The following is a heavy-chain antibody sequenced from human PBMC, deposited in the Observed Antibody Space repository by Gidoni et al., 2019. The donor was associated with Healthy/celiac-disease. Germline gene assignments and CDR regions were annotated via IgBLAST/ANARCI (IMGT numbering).Heavy chain of an antibody. V-gene: IGHV4-31*03. J-gene: IGHJ4*02. D-gene: IGHD5-18*01. Sequence: QVQLQESGPGLVKPSQTLSLTCTVSGGSISSGGYYWSCIRQHPGKGLEWIGYIYYSGSTYYNPSLKSRVTISVDTSKNQFSLKLSSVTAADTAVYYCARAIYSYGRDHFDYWGQGTLVTVSS. CDR2: IYYSGST. CDR1: GGSISSGGYY. CDR3: ARAIYSYGRDHFDY.